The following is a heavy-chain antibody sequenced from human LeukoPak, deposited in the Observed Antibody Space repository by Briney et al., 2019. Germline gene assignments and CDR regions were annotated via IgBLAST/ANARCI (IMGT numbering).Heavy chain of an antibody. D-gene: IGHD5-18*01. CDR1: GGSISSYY. CDR3: ARGGYSYTDY. CDR2: IYYSGST. J-gene: IGHJ4*02. Sequence: SETLSLTCTVSGGSISSYYWSWIRQPPGKGLEWIGYIYYSGSTNYNPPLKSRVTISVDTSKNQFSLKLSSVTAADTAVYYCARGGYSYTDYWGQGTLVTVSS. V-gene: IGHV4-59*01.